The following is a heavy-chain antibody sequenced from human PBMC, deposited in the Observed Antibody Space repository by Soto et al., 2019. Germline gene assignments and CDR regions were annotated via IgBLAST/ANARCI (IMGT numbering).Heavy chain of an antibody. CDR3: ASQYSSGWYFDP. V-gene: IGHV1-2*02. D-gene: IGHD6-19*01. CDR2: INPNSGGT. CDR1: GYTFTGYY. J-gene: IGHJ5*02. Sequence: ASVNVSCKSSGYTFTGYYIHWVRQAPGQGLEWMGWINPNSGGTNYAQKFQGRVTMTRDTSISTAYMELSRLRSDDTAVYYCASQYSSGWYFDPWGQGTLVTVSS.